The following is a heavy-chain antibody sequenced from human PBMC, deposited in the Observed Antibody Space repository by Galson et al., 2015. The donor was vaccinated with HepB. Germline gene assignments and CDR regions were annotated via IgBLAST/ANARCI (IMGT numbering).Heavy chain of an antibody. CDR1: GFTFKIFT. D-gene: IGHD1-26*01. J-gene: IGHJ4*02. V-gene: IGHV3-30-3*01. CDR2: TSSLGDII. CDR3: TRDAMGRGSGSYSAFDS. Sequence: SLRLSCAASGFTFKIFTMHWVRQAPGKGLEWVATTSSLGDIIYYADSVRGRFTISRDNSKNILSLQMHSLRAEDTAVYYCTRDAMGRGSGSYSAFDSWGQGTLVTVSS.